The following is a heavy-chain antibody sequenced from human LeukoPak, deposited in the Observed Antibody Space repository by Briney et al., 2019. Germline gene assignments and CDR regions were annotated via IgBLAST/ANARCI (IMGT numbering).Heavy chain of an antibody. J-gene: IGHJ4*02. D-gene: IGHD3-22*01. CDR1: GGSISSYY. CDR3: ARHLYESRGQTSFDY. Sequence: KTSETLSLTCTVSGGSISSYYWSWIRQPPGKGLEWIGYISYSGSTNYNPSLKSRVTISVDTSQNQFSLKLSSVTAADTAMYYCARHLYESRGQTSFDYWGQGTLVTVSS. CDR2: ISYSGST. V-gene: IGHV4-59*08.